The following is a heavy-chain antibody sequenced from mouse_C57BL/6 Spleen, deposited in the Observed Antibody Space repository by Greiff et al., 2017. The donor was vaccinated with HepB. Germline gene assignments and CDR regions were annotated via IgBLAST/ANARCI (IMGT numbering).Heavy chain of an antibody. J-gene: IGHJ4*01. Sequence: VKLMESGPGLVQPSQSLSITCTVSGFSLTSYGVHWVRQSPGKGLEWLGVIWRGGSTDYNAAFMSRLSITKDNSKSQVFFKMNSLQADDTAIYYGAKNKGAGTDAMDYWGQGTSVTVSS. CDR2: IWRGGST. CDR3: AKNKGAGTDAMDY. V-gene: IGHV2-5*01. D-gene: IGHD3-3*01. CDR1: GFSLTSYG.